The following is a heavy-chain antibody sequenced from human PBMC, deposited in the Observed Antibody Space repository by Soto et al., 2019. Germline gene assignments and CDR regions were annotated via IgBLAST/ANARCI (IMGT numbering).Heavy chain of an antibody. CDR3: ARAGDSSGSVDY. CDR2: IYNSGST. J-gene: IGHJ4*02. CDR1: GGSISSGDYY. D-gene: IGHD3-22*01. V-gene: IGHV4-30-4*01. Sequence: SETLSLTCTVSGGSISSGDYYWSWIRQPPGKGLEWIGYIYNSGSTYYNPSLKSRVTISVDTSKNQFSLKLSSVTAADTAVYYCARAGDSSGSVDYWGQGTLVTVSS.